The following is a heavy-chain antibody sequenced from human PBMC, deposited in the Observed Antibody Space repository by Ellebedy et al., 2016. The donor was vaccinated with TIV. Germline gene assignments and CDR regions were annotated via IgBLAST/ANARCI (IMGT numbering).Heavy chain of an antibody. V-gene: IGHV3-21*06. D-gene: IGHD2-15*01. CDR1: GFTFSNAW. J-gene: IGHJ4*02. CDR2: IRSTGSDK. CDR3: SRGWSTPDS. Sequence: GESLKISCAASGFTFSNAWMNWVRQSPGKGLEWVSSIRSTGSDKYYAESVKGRFTISRDNAQDTLFLQMNSLRAEDTAVYFCSRGWSTPDSWGQGTLVIVSS.